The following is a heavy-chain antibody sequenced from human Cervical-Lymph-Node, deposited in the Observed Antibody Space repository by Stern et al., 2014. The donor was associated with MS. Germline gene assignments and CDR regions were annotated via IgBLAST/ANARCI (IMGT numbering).Heavy chain of an antibody. D-gene: IGHD1-14*01. V-gene: IGHV1-2*06. CDR1: GYTFTDYY. CDR2: INPDRGGV. CDR3: TRDLVGTDAFDV. J-gene: IGHJ3*01. Sequence: VQLVQSGAALKKPGTSVKVSCQTSGYTFTDYYIHWVRQAPGQGLGWMGRINPDRGGVTFARKFQGRVTLTRDTSRNTAYMELSSLRSDDTAMFYCTRDLVGTDAFDVWGQGTMVIVSS.